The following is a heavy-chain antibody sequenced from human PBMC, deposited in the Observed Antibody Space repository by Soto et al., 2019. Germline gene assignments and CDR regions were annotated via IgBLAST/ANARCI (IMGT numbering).Heavy chain of an antibody. V-gene: IGHV1-46*01. Sequence: GASVKVSCKASGYRFATYYMHGVLQAALQGLEWMGIINPVDSGTTYAQKFQGRVTMSRDTSTSTVYLELSSLKSEDTAVYYCARLYSDYGDYQNIDYWGQGTLVTVSS. J-gene: IGHJ4*02. CDR2: INPVDSGT. CDR3: ARLYSDYGDYQNIDY. D-gene: IGHD4-17*01. CDR1: GYRFATYY.